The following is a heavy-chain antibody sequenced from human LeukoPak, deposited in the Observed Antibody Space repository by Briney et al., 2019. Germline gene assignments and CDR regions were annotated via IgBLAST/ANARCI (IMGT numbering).Heavy chain of an antibody. V-gene: IGHV3-53*01. Sequence: GGSLRLSCAASGFTVSSNYMSWVRQAPGKGLEWVSVIYSGGSTYYADSVKGRFTISRHNSKNTLYLQMNSLRAEDTAVYYCATAMIVVVITENFDYWGQGTLVTVSS. J-gene: IGHJ4*02. D-gene: IGHD3-22*01. CDR2: IYSGGST. CDR3: ATAMIVVVITENFDY. CDR1: GFTVSSNY.